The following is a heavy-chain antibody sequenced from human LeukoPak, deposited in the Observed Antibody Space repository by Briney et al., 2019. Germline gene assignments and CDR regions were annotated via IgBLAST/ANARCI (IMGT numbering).Heavy chain of an antibody. V-gene: IGHV3-48*04. CDR1: GFTLSSYS. D-gene: IGHD2-15*01. CDR2: ISKTSAT. CDR3: ARDTQPYSHYYYYGMDV. Sequence: GGSLRLSCAASGFTLSSYSMNWVRQAPGKGLEWVSYISKTSATYYADSVKGRFTISRDNAKNSLYLQMNSLRAEDTAVYYCARDTQPYSHYYYYGMDVWGQGTTVTVSS. J-gene: IGHJ6*02.